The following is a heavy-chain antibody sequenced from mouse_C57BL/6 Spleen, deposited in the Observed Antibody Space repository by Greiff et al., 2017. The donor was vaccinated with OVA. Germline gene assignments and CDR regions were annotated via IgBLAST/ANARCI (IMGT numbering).Heavy chain of an antibody. CDR2: IYPGSGNT. CDR1: GYSFTSYY. Sequence: VMLVESGPELVKPGASVKISCKASGYSFTSYYIHWVKQRPGQGLEWIGWIYPGSGNTKYNEKFKGKATLTADTSSSTAYMQLSSLTSEDSAVYYCARSNDYDSAWFAYWGQGTLVTVSA. CDR3: ARSNDYDSAWFAY. V-gene: IGHV1-66*01. D-gene: IGHD2-4*01. J-gene: IGHJ3*01.